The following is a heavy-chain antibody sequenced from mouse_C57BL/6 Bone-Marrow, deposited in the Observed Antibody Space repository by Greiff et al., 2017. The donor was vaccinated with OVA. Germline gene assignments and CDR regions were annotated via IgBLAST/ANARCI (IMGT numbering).Heavy chain of an antibody. Sequence: EVQLQESGGDLVKPGGSLKLSCAASGFTFSSYGMSWVRQTPDKRLEWVATISSGGSYTYYPDSVKGRFTISRDNAKNTLYLQMSSLKSEDTAMYYCARHVYYDYGGGYFDYWGQGTTLTVSS. CDR3: ARHVYYDYGGGYFDY. D-gene: IGHD2-4*01. J-gene: IGHJ2*01. CDR1: GFTFSSYG. V-gene: IGHV5-6*01. CDR2: ISSGGSYT.